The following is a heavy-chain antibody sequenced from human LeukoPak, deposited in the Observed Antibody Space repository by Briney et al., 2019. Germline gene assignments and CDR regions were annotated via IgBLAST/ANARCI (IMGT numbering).Heavy chain of an antibody. V-gene: IGHV4-34*01. D-gene: IGHD6-13*01. Sequence: SETLSLTCAVYGGSFSGYYWSWIRQPPGKGLEWIGEINHSGSTYYNPSLKSRVTISVDTSKNQFSLKLSSVTAADTAVYYCARRGRVYAFWGQGTLVTVSS. J-gene: IGHJ4*02. CDR2: INHSGST. CDR1: GGSFSGYY. CDR3: ARRGRVYAF.